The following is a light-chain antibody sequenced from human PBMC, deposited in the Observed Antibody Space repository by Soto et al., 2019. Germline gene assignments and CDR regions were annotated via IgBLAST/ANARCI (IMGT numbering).Light chain of an antibody. V-gene: IGKV1-5*03. CDR1: QSISDW. J-gene: IGKJ1*01. CDR3: QQYNTFSWT. Sequence: MTQSPSTLSAFVGDRVTITCRASQSISDWLAWYQQKPGKAPNLLIYKASSLESGVPSRFSGSGSGTEFTLTISSLQPDDFATYYCQQYNTFSWTFGQGTKV. CDR2: KAS.